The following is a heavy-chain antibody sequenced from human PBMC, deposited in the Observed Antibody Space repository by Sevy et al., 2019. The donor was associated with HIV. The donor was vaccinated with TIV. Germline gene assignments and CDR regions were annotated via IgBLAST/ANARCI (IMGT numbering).Heavy chain of an antibody. CDR2: ISSSSSTI. J-gene: IGHJ6*02. CDR1: GFTFSSYS. V-gene: IGHV3-48*02. Sequence: GGSLRLSCAASGFTFSSYSMNWVRQAPGKGLEWVSYISSSSSTIYYADSVKGRFTISRDNAKNSLYLQMNSLRDEDTAEYYCARERGTGLWERYSGSYYSTSYGMDVWGQGTTVTVSS. D-gene: IGHD1-26*01. CDR3: ARERGTGLWERYSGSYYSTSYGMDV.